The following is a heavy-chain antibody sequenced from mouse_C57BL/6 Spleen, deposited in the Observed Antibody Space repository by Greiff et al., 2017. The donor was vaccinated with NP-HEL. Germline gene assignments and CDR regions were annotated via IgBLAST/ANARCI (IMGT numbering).Heavy chain of an antibody. CDR2: INPNYGTT. D-gene: IGHD3-2*02. J-gene: IGHJ4*01. V-gene: IGHV1-39*01. CDR1: GYSFTDYN. Sequence: EVKLMESGPELVKPGASVKISCKASGYSFTDYNMNWVKQSNGKSLEWIGVINPNYGTTSYNQKFKGKATLTVDQSSSTAYMQLNSLTSEDSAVYYCATAQLRLPTGDAMDYWGQGTSVTVSS. CDR3: ATAQLRLPTGDAMDY.